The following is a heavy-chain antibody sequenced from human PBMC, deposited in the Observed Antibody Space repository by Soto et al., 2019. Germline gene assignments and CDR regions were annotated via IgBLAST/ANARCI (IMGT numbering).Heavy chain of an antibody. J-gene: IGHJ6*02. CDR3: ASMSSRDYYYGMDV. CDR1: GFTFSSYW. CDR2: IKQDGSEK. V-gene: IGHV3-7*05. Sequence: GGSLRLSCAASGFTFSSYWMSWVRQAPGKGLEWVANIKQDGSEKYYVDSVKGRFTISRDNAKNSLYLQMKSLRAEDTAVYYCASMSSRDYYYGMDVWGQGTTVTVSS. D-gene: IGHD6-13*01.